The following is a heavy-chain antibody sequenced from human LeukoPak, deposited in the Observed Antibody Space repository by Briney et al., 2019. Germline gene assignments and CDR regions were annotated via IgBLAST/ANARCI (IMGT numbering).Heavy chain of an antibody. Sequence: GRTLRLSRAASGYTFSRDGMDWVRQAPGKGLGGVAGTLYNGNNKYYSDYVKCRFSISRVNSKNTLYLQIDILIAEDTAVCYCGKGDNYYDSSGYYYVRALFDYWGQGTLVTVSS. CDR3: GKGDNYYDSSGYYYVRALFDY. V-gene: IGHV3-30*03. J-gene: IGHJ4*02. CDR1: GYTFSRDG. CDR2: TLYNGNNK. D-gene: IGHD3-22*01.